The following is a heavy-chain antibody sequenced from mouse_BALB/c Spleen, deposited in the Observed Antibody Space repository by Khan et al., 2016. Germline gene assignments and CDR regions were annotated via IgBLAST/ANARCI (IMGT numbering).Heavy chain of an antibody. CDR1: GFTFNTNA. J-gene: IGHJ3*01. CDR2: IRSKSSNYAT. Sequence: EVQLVETGGGLVQPRGSLKLSCAASGFTFNTNAMNWVRQAPGKGLEWVSRIRSKSSNYATYYADSVKDRFTISSDDSQSMLYLQMNNLKTEDTAMYYCVRDTPFAYWGQGTLVTVSA. V-gene: IGHV10S3*01. CDR3: VRDTPFAY.